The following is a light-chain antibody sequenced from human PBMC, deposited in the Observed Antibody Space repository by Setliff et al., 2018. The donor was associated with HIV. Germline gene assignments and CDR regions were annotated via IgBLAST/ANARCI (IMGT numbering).Light chain of an antibody. CDR2: EVS. Sequence: QSALTQPASVSGSPGQTITISCTGTSSDVGGYNYVSWYQQHPGKAPKLMIYEVSDRPPEVSNRFSGSKSGNTASLTISGLQAEDEADYYCSSSSSTLVVFGGGTKVTVL. V-gene: IGLV2-14*01. CDR3: SSSSSTLVV. CDR1: SSDVGGYNY. J-gene: IGLJ3*02.